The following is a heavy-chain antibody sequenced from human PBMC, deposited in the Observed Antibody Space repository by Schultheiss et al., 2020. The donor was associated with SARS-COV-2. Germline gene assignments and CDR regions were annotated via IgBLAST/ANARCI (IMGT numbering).Heavy chain of an antibody. Sequence: SETLSLTCTVSGSSISTSSYYWSWIRQHPGKGLEWIGYIYYSGSTYYNPSLKSRVTISVDTSKNQFSLKLSSVTAADTAVYYCASGRRPGYSSGWDWGTRDYYYYGMDVWGQGTTVTVSS. CDR1: GSSISTSSYY. CDR2: IYYSGST. D-gene: IGHD6-19*01. CDR3: ASGRRPGYSSGWDWGTRDYYYYGMDV. J-gene: IGHJ6*02. V-gene: IGHV4-31*03.